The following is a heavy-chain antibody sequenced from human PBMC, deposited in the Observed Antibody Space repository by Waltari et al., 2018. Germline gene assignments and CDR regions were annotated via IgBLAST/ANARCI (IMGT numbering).Heavy chain of an antibody. Sequence: QVQLVQSGAEVKKPGASVKVSCKASGYTFTSYDINWVRQATGQGLEWMGWMNPNSGNTGYAQKFQGRVTITADKSTSTAYMELSSLRSEDTAVYYCAKVVAATRQEEGWFDPWGQGTLVTVSS. CDR2: MNPNSGNT. CDR3: AKVVAATRQEEGWFDP. V-gene: IGHV1-8*01. CDR1: GYTFTSYD. J-gene: IGHJ5*02. D-gene: IGHD2-15*01.